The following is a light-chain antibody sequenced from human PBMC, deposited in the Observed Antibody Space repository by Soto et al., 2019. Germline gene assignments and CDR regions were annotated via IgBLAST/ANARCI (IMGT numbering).Light chain of an antibody. V-gene: IGKV3-20*01. CDR3: QQYHTWPIT. Sequence: EDMFSHSVSTLSLSTGERATLSCRASQSVSSRYLAWYQKKPGQAPRLLIYGASSRATGIPDRFSGSGSGTDFTLTIRRLEPEDFAVYYCQQYHTWPITFGGGTKVDI. J-gene: IGKJ4*01. CDR1: QSVSSRY. CDR2: GAS.